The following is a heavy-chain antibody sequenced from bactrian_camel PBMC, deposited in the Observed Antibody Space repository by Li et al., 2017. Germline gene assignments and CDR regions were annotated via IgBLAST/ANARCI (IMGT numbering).Heavy chain of an antibody. CDR1: GQTYSSFC. CDR2: VDQDGTS. V-gene: IGHV3S55*01. J-gene: IGHJ4*01. Sequence: HVQLVESGGGSVQAGDSLTLTCVASGQTYSSFCMGWFRQAPGKEREGVAAVDQDGTSLYADSAKGRFSLSGDNAKNELYLQMNNLKPEDTAVYYCAHDHSGLSMPCWGQGTQVTVS. CDR3: AHDHSGLSMPC.